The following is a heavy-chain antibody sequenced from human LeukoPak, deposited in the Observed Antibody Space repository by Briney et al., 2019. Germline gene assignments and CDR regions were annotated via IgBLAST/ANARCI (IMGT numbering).Heavy chain of an antibody. D-gene: IGHD2-15*01. V-gene: IGHV2-70*04. CDR3: ARTLTTQGGFDI. CDR1: GFSLSTRGMR. J-gene: IGHJ3*02. Sequence: SGPTLVNPTQTLTLTCTFPGFSLSTRGMRVSWIRQPPGKALEWLARIDWDDDKFYSTSLKTRLTISKDTSKNQVVLTMTNMDPVDTATYYCARTLTTQGGFDIWGQGTIVTVSS. CDR2: IDWDDDK.